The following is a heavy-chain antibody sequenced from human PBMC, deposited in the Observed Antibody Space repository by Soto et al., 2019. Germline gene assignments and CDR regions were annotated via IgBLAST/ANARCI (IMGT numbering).Heavy chain of an antibody. CDR3: ARDIRSVGDSSSATEYYYYYYGMDV. V-gene: IGHV1-18*01. CDR1: GYTLTSYG. Sequence: QVQMVQSGAEVKKPGATLKVSCKASGYTLTSYGISWVRQSPGQGLDWMGWISAYNGNTNYAQTLQGRVTMTTDTSTSTAYMELRRLRSDDTAVYYCARDIRSVGDSSSATEYYYYYYGMDVWGQGTKVNVSS. J-gene: IGHJ6*02. D-gene: IGHD6-6*01. CDR2: ISAYNGNT.